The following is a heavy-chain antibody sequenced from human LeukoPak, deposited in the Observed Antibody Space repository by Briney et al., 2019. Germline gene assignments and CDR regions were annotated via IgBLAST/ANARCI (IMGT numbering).Heavy chain of an antibody. CDR1: GGFISSYY. CDR2: ISYSGSP. CDR3: ARGYYGSGSHCCHMDV. J-gene: IGHJ6*03. D-gene: IGHD3-10*01. V-gene: IGHV4-59*12. Sequence: SETLSLTCTVSGGFISSYYWSWIRQPPGKGLEWIGYISYSGSPKYNPSLKSRVAMSVDTSKNQFSLKLSSVTAADTAVYYCARGYYGSGSHCCHMDVWGKGTTITVS.